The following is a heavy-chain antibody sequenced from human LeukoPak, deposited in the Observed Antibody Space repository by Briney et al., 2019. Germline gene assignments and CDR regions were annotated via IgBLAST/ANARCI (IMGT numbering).Heavy chain of an antibody. Sequence: PGGSLRLSCAASRFTFSNFAMSWVRQAPGKGLEWVSGISGSGGSTYYADSVKGRFTISRDNSKNTLYLQMNSLRAEDTAVYYCAKEHGDYAYYFDYWGQGTLVTVSS. CDR1: RFTFSNFA. V-gene: IGHV3-23*01. J-gene: IGHJ4*02. CDR3: AKEHGDYAYYFDY. D-gene: IGHD4-17*01. CDR2: ISGSGGST.